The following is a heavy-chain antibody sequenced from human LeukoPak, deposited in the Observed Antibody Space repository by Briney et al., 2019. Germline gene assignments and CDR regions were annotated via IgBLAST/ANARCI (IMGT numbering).Heavy chain of an antibody. J-gene: IGHJ4*02. CDR3: ARDSYDSSGSRYDY. Sequence: GGSLRLSCAASGFTFSDYAMSWVRQAPGKGLEWVSAISGTGGSTWYADSVKGRVTISRDNSKNTLYLQMNSLRAEDTAVYYCARDSYDSSGSRYDYWGQGTLVTVSS. CDR1: GFTFSDYA. CDR2: ISGTGGST. D-gene: IGHD3-22*01. V-gene: IGHV3-23*01.